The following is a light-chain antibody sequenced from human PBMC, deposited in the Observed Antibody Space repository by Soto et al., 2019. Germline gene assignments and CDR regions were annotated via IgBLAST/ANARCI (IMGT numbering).Light chain of an antibody. CDR1: SSDIGNYDL. V-gene: IGLV2-23*02. CDR2: EVT. CDR3: CSFAGSSTSL. J-gene: IGLJ2*01. Sequence: QLVLTQPASVSGSPGQSITISCTGTSSDIGNYDLVSWYQQHPGKAPKLMIYEVTKRPSGVSDRFSGSKSGNTASLTISGLQAEDEADYYCCSFAGSSTSLFGGGTKVTVL.